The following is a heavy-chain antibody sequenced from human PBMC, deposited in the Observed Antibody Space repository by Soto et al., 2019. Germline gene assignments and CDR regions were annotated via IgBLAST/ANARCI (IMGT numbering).Heavy chain of an antibody. J-gene: IGHJ2*01. Sequence: QVQLQQSGPGLVKPSQTLSLMCDISGCSVSSVTATWSWSRQSSSRGLWWLGMTYYRSTRYYGYAVSGKIRVVITPGASKNQLTLDLNSVTPEDTAVQSCARAGIGFHWYFDVWGRGTLVTVSS. CDR1: GCSVSSVTAT. D-gene: IGHD6-19*01. V-gene: IGHV6-1*01. CDR3: ARAGIGFHWYFDV. CDR2: TYYRSTRYY.